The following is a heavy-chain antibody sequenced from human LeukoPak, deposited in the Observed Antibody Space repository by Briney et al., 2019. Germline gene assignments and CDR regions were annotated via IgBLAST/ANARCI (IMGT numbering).Heavy chain of an antibody. CDR3: ARLILTGSIGFDY. V-gene: IGHV4-59*08. J-gene: IGHJ4*02. CDR1: GGSMSHH. Sequence: SETLSLTCTVSGGSMSHHWSWIRQSPGKGLEWIGYISQTASTNYNPSLKSRVTISVDTSKNQFSLKLSSVTAADTAVYYCARLILTGSIGFDYWGQGTLVTVSS. D-gene: IGHD3-9*01. CDR2: ISQTAST.